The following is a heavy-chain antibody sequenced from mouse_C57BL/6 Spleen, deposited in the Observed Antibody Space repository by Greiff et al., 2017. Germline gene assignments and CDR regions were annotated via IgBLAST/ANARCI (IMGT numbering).Heavy chain of an antibody. CDR1: GFTFSSYA. V-gene: IGHV5-4*01. CDR3: ARDGVYSKDYYAKDD. CDR2: ISDGGSYT. D-gene: IGHD2-5*01. J-gene: IGHJ4*01. Sequence: EVMLVESGGGLVKPGGSLKLSCAASGFTFSSYAMSWVRQTPEKRLEWVATISDGGSYTYYPDNVKGRFTLSRDNAKNNLYLQMSHLKSEDRAMYYWARDGVYSKDYYAKDDWGQGTSVTVSS.